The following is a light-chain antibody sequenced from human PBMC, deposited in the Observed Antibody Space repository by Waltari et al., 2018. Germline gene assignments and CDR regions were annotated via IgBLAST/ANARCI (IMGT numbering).Light chain of an antibody. Sequence: FLLTQPKSVPESPATTVSFYCTRTSGSIASNYVQCLQQRPGSAPTTVIFEDAQRPSGVPDRFSGSVDISSNSASLTISGLETEDEADYYCQSYDGSNPVVFGGVTKLTVL. J-gene: IGLJ3*02. CDR1: SGSIASNY. CDR3: QSYDGSNPVV. CDR2: EDA. V-gene: IGLV6-57*03.